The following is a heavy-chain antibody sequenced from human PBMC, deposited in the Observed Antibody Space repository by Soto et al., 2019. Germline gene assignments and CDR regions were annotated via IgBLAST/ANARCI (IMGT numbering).Heavy chain of an antibody. CDR1: GGSISSSSYY. J-gene: IGHJ5*02. D-gene: IGHD2-21*01. Sequence: SETLSLTCTVSGGSISSSSYYWGWIRQPPGKGLEWIGSFHYGGSTYYNPSLKSRVTISVDRSKNQFSLKLSSVTAADTAVYYCARIPSPWGQGTLVTVSS. CDR2: FHYGGST. V-gene: IGHV4-39*07. CDR3: ARIPSP.